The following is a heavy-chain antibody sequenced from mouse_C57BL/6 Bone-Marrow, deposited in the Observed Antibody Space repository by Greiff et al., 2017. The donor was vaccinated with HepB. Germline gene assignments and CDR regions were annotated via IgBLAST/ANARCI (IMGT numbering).Heavy chain of an antibody. J-gene: IGHJ4*01. Sequence: DVKLVASGGGLVQPGGSLKLSCAASGFTFSDYGMAWVRQAPRKGPEWVAFISNLAYSIYYADTVTGRFTISRENAKNTLYLEMSSLRSEDTAMYYCARHEGYDYDGYYYAMDYWGQGTSVTVSS. V-gene: IGHV5-15*01. CDR2: ISNLAYSI. D-gene: IGHD2-4*01. CDR3: ARHEGYDYDGYYYAMDY. CDR1: GFTFSDYG.